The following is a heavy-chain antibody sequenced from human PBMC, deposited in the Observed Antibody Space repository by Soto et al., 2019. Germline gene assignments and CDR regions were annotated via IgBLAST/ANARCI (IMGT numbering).Heavy chain of an antibody. CDR3: ARQSSSSSTDY. Sequence: SETLSLTCTVSGGSISSSSYYWGWIRQPPGKGLEWIGSIYYSGSTYYNPSLKSRVTISVDTSKNQFSLKLSSVTAADTAVYYCARQSSSSSTDYWGQGTLVTVSS. J-gene: IGHJ4*02. CDR2: IYYSGST. D-gene: IGHD6-6*01. V-gene: IGHV4-39*01. CDR1: GGSISSSSYY.